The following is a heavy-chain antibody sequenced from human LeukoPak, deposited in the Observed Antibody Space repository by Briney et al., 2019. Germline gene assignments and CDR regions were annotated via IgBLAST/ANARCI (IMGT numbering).Heavy chain of an antibody. J-gene: IGHJ6*03. D-gene: IGHD5-18*01. CDR1: GFTFSSYW. Sequence: GGSLRLSCAASGFTFSSYWMSWVRQAPGKGLEWVANIKQDGSEKYYVDSVKGRFTISRDNAKNSLYLQMNSLRAEDTAVYYCARTMIQLWFGSYYYYMDVWGKGTTVTVSS. CDR3: ARTMIQLWFGSYYYYMDV. V-gene: IGHV3-7*01. CDR2: IKQDGSEK.